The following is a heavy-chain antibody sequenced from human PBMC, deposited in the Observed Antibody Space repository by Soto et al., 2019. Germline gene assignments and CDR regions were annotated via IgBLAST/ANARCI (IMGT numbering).Heavy chain of an antibody. CDR1: GGTFSSYA. Sequence: ASVKVSCKASGGTFSSYAISWVRQATGQGLEWMGGINPNSGNTGYAQKFQGRVTMTRNTSISTAYMELSSLRSEDTAVYYCAREGNYGDFNMDVWGKGTTVTVSS. D-gene: IGHD4-17*01. CDR2: INPNSGNT. CDR3: AREGNYGDFNMDV. J-gene: IGHJ6*03. V-gene: IGHV1-8*02.